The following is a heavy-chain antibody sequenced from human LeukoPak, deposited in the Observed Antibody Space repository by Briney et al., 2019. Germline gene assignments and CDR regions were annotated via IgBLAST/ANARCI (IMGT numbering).Heavy chain of an antibody. CDR3: ARTRVGAFDI. CDR2: IKKDGSDK. J-gene: IGHJ3*02. V-gene: IGHV3-7*01. Sequence: GGSLRLSCAASGFTFSSYAMHWVRQAPGKGLEWVANIKKDGSDKYYVDSVKGRFTVSRDNAKNSLYLQMNSLRAEDTAVYYCARTRVGAFDIWGQGTMVTVSS. CDR1: GFTFSSYA.